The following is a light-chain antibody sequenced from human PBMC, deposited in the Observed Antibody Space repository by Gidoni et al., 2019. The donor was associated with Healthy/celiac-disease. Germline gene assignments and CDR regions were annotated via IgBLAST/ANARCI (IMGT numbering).Light chain of an antibody. CDR1: QSVSSY. CDR2: DAS. CDR3: QQRSNWPPGWT. V-gene: IGKV3-11*01. Sequence: EIVSTQSPATLSLSPGERATLSCRASQSVSSYLAWYQQKPGQAPRLLIYDASNRATGIPARFSGSGSGTDFTLTISSLEPEDFAVYYCQQRSNWPPGWTFXQXTKVEIK. J-gene: IGKJ1*01.